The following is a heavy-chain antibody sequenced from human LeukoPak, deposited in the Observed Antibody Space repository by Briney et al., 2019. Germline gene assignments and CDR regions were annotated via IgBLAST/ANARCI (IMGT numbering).Heavy chain of an antibody. J-gene: IGHJ4*02. Sequence: PSQTLSLTCTVSGGSISSGDYYWSWIRQPPGKGLEWIGYIYYSGSTYYNPSLKSRVTMSVDTSKNQFSLKLSSVTAADTAVYYCARGLGSITMIAEAFDYWGQGTLVTVSS. CDR2: IYYSGST. V-gene: IGHV4-30-4*08. CDR3: ARGLGSITMIAEAFDY. CDR1: GGSISSGDYY. D-gene: IGHD3-22*01.